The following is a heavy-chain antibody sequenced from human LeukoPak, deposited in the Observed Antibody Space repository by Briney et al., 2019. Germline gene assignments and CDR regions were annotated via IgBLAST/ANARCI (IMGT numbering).Heavy chain of an antibody. V-gene: IGHV3-11*01. Sequence: GGSLRLSCAATGFAFSRYYMSWIRQAPGKGLEWVSYISSTGSTIYYADSVKGRFTISRDNAKNSLYLQMNSLRAEDTAVYYCARVNGYCSSTSCYTFDYWGQGTLVTVSS. D-gene: IGHD2-2*02. CDR1: GFAFSRYY. CDR2: ISSTGSTI. J-gene: IGHJ4*02. CDR3: ARVNGYCSSTSCYTFDY.